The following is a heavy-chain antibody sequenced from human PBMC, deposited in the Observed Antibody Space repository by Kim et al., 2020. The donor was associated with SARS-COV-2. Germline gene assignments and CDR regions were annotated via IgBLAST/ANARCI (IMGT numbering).Heavy chain of an antibody. V-gene: IGHV1-8*01. Sequence: ASVKVPCKASGYTFTSYDINWVRQATGQGLEWMGWMNPNSGNTGYAQKFQGRVTMTRNTSITTAYMELSSLTSDDTAVYYCTRSMGRGSDYYAYWGLGTLVTVSS. CDR3: TRSMGRGSDYYAY. CDR2: MNPNSGNT. J-gene: IGHJ4*02. CDR1: GYTFTSYD. D-gene: IGHD3-22*01.